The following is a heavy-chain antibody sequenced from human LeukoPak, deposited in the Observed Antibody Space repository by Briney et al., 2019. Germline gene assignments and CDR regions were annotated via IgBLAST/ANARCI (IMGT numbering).Heavy chain of an antibody. D-gene: IGHD3-22*01. Sequence: GGSLRLSCAASGFTFSSYSMNWVRQAPGKGLEWVSSISSSSSYIYYADSVKGRFTISRDNSNNTVYLQMNSLRDEDTAVYYCVRERTLRLLLTRDAFDIWGQGTMVTVSS. J-gene: IGHJ3*02. CDR1: GFTFSSYS. CDR3: VRERTLRLLLTRDAFDI. V-gene: IGHV3-21*01. CDR2: ISSSSSYI.